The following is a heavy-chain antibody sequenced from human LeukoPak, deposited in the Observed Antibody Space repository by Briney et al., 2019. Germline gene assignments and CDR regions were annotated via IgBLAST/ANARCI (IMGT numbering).Heavy chain of an antibody. CDR1: GFTFSSYW. CDR2: IKQDGSEK. Sequence: PGGSLRLSCAASGFTFSSYWMSWVRQAPGKGLEWVANIKQDGSEKYYVDSVRGRFTISRDNAKNSLYLQMNSLRAEDTAVYYCARLYYDFWSGSTRFDYWGQGTLVTVSS. V-gene: IGHV3-7*03. CDR3: ARLYYDFWSGSTRFDY. J-gene: IGHJ4*02. D-gene: IGHD3-3*01.